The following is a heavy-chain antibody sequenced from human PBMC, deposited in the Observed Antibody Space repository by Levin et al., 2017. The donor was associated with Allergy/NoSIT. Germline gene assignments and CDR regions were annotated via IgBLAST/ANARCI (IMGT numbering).Heavy chain of an antibody. CDR3: ARTHCSGGRCHDYFDN. Sequence: SETLSLTCTVSGGSISSSNYYWGWVRQPPGKGLEWIGTIYSRGSAYYDPSFKRRVTISLDTSRNQFSLNLRSVTAADTAVYYCARTHCSGGRCHDYFDNWGQGTLVTVSS. CDR1: GGSISSSNYY. D-gene: IGHD2-15*01. V-gene: IGHV4-39*07. J-gene: IGHJ4*02. CDR2: IYSRGSA.